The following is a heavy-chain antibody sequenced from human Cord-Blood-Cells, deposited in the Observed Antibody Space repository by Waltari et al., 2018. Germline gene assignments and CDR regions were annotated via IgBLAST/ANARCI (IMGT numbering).Heavy chain of an antibody. CDR3: ARISYYDFWSGYYAFDI. CDR1: GFSLSNARMG. J-gene: IGHJ3*02. V-gene: IGHV2-26*01. Sequence: QVTLKESVPVLVKPTETLTLTCTVSGFSLSNARMGVSWIRQPPGKALEWLAHLFSNDEKSYSTSLKSRLTISKDTSKSQVVLTMTNMDPVDTATYYCARISYYDFWSGYYAFDIWGQGTMVTVSS. CDR2: LFSNDEK. D-gene: IGHD3-3*01.